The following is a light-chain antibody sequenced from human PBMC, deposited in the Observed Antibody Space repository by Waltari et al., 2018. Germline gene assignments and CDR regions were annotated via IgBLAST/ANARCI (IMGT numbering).Light chain of an antibody. CDR2: KAT. Sequence: DIQMPQSPSTLSASVGDRVTITCRASQSISSWLAWFQKKPGKAPKLLTYKATTLESGVPSRFSGSGSGTEFTLTITSLQPDDFATYYCQQYNSHLLTFGGGTKVEIK. CDR1: QSISSW. J-gene: IGKJ4*01. V-gene: IGKV1-5*03. CDR3: QQYNSHLLT.